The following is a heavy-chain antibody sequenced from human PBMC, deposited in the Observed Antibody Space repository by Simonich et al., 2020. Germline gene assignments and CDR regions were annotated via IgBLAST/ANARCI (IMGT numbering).Heavy chain of an antibody. D-gene: IGHD1-26*01. CDR3: ARGGYSGSYNWFDP. CDR1: GFTFSSYD. V-gene: IGHV3-13*01. Sequence: EVQLVESGGGLVQPGGSMRLSCAASGFTFSSYDMHWVRQATGKGLEWVSAIGTAGDTYYPGSVKGLFTNSRENAKNSLYLQMNSLRAGDTAVYYCARGGYSGSYNWFDPWGQGTLVTVSS. CDR2: IGTAGDT. J-gene: IGHJ5*02.